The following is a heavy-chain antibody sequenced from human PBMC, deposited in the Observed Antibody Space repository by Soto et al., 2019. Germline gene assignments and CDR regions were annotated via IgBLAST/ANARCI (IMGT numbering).Heavy chain of an antibody. D-gene: IGHD3-10*01. V-gene: IGHV3-30*02. J-gene: IGHJ6*02. Sequence: PGGSLRLSCAASGFTFSSYGMHWVRQAPGKGLEWVAVIWYDGSNKYYADSVKGRFTISRDNSKNTLCLQMNSLRAEDTAVYYCAKRGRLSDYYYYGMDVWGQGTTVTVSS. CDR2: IWYDGSNK. CDR1: GFTFSSYG. CDR3: AKRGRLSDYYYYGMDV.